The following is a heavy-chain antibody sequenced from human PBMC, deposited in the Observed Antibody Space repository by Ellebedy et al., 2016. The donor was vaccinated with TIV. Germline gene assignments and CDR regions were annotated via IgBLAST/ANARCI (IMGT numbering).Heavy chain of an antibody. D-gene: IGHD3-10*01. V-gene: IGHV1-2*02. CDR2: INPNSGTT. CDR3: ARADRGAFAF. J-gene: IGHJ4*02. CDR1: GYAFVVHY. Sequence: AASVKVSCKASGYAFVVHYLHWVRQAPGQGPEWMGWINPNSGTTNLRQRFQGRLTLTTDTTVNTVYMELNRLEFDDTAVYYCARADRGAFAFWGQGVLVTVSS.